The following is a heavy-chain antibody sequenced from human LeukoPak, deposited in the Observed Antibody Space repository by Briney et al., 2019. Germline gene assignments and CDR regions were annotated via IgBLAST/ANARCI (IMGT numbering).Heavy chain of an antibody. CDR3: ARALPGVVTNWFDP. D-gene: IGHD3-3*01. CDR1: GGSISSGDCY. V-gene: IGHV4-30-4*01. Sequence: KPSETLSLTCTVSGGSISSGDCYWSWIRQPPGKGLEWIGYIYYSGSTYYNPSLKSRVTISVDTSKNQFSLKLSSVTAADTAVYYCARALPGVVTNWFDPWGQGTLVTVSS. CDR2: IYYSGST. J-gene: IGHJ5*02.